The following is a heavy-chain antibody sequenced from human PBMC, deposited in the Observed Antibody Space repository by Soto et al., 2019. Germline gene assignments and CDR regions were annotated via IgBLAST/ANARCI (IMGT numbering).Heavy chain of an antibody. Sequence: ASVKVSCKVSGYTLTELSMHWVRQAPGKGLEWMGGFDPEDGETIYAQKFQGRVTMTEDTSTGTAYMELSSLRSEDTAVYYCARVPSGPYSGSFDYWGQGTLVTVSS. CDR3: ARVPSGPYSGSFDY. CDR2: FDPEDGET. CDR1: GYTLTELS. D-gene: IGHD5-12*01. J-gene: IGHJ4*02. V-gene: IGHV1-24*01.